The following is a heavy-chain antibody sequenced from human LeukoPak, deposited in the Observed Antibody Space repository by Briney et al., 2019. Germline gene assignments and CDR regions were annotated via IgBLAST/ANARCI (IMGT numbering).Heavy chain of an antibody. V-gene: IGHV3-33*01. CDR3: AREGYSSSSVPDY. Sequence: GGSLRLSCAASGFTFSSYGIHWVRQAPGKGLEWVAVIWYDGSNKYYADSVKGRFTISRDNSKNMLYLQMNSLRAEDTAVYYCAREGYSSSSVPDYWGQGTLVTVSS. CDR2: IWYDGSNK. J-gene: IGHJ4*02. CDR1: GFTFSSYG. D-gene: IGHD6-6*01.